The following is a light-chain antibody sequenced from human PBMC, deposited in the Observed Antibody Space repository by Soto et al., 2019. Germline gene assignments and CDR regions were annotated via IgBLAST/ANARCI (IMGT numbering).Light chain of an antibody. V-gene: IGKV3-11*01. J-gene: IGKJ3*01. CDR1: QSVSSY. Sequence: EIVLTQSPATLSLSPGEIATLSCRASQSVSSYLAWYQQKPGQAPRLLIYDASNRATGIPARFSGSGSGTDFTLTISSLEPEDFAVYYCQQRSNWPIFTFGPGTKVDIK. CDR3: QQRSNWPIFT. CDR2: DAS.